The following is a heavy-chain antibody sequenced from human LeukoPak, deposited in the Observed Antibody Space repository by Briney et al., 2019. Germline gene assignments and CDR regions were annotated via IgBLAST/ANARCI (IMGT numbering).Heavy chain of an antibody. CDR3: ASGNYDNSAYYDY. Sequence: GGSLRLSCAASGFSVSSNYMSWVRRAPGKGLEWVSVIYSGGGTYYADSVKGRFTISRDNSKNTLYLQMNSLRAEDTAVYYCASGNYDNSAYYDYWGQGTLVTVSS. CDR1: GFSVSSNY. D-gene: IGHD3-22*01. CDR2: IYSGGGT. J-gene: IGHJ4*02. V-gene: IGHV3-53*01.